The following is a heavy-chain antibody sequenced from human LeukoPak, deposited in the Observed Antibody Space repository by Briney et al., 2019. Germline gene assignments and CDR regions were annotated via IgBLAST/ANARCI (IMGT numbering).Heavy chain of an antibody. Sequence: GGSLRLSCAASGFTFSSNAMNWVRQAPGEGLEWVSSISGNGGNTFYADSVKGRFTISRDNSKNTLYLQMNSLRAEDTAVYYCARDWGGRYSYGQTHDYWGQGTLVTVSS. CDR2: ISGNGGNT. CDR3: ARDWGGRYSYGQTHDY. CDR1: GFTFSSNA. J-gene: IGHJ4*02. D-gene: IGHD5-18*01. V-gene: IGHV3-23*01.